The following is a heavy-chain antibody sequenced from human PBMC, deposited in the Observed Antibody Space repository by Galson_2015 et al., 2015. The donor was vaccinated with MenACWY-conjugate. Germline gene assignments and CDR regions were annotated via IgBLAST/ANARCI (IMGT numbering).Heavy chain of an antibody. CDR1: GFAFSSYW. CDR2: IKHDGREK. Sequence: SLRLSCAVSGFAFSSYWMSWVRQAPGKGLEWVAIIKHDGREKNYVDSVKGRFTISRDNADNSVYLQMDSLRVEDTAVYYCARNPRGHFDYWGQGTLVTFSS. V-gene: IGHV3-7*03. CDR3: ARNPRGHFDY. D-gene: IGHD1-14*01. J-gene: IGHJ4*02.